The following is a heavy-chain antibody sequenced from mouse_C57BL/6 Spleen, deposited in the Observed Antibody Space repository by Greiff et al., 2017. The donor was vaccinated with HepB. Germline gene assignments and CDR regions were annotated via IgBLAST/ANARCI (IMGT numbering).Heavy chain of an antibody. CDR2: IDPENGDT. CDR1: GFNIKDDY. D-gene: IGHD1-1*01. J-gene: IGHJ1*03. V-gene: IGHV14-4*01. Sequence: EVQLQQSGAELVRPGASVKLSCTASGFNIKDDYMHWVKQRPEQGLEWIGWIDPENGDTEYASKFQGKATITADTSSNTAYLQLSSLTSEDTAVDYCTTSPYYGSSYWYFDVWGTRTTVTVSS. CDR3: TTSPYYGSSYWYFDV.